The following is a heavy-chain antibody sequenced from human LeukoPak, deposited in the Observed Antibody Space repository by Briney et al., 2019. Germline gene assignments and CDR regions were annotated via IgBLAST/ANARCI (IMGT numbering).Heavy chain of an antibody. J-gene: IGHJ4*02. V-gene: IGHV4-61*02. CDR1: GGSISSGSYY. CDR3: ARGSIVLWFGELLAPETPFDY. CDR2: IYTSGST. D-gene: IGHD3-10*01. Sequence: SETLSLTCTVSGGSISSGSYYWSWIRQPAGKGLEWIGRIYTSGSTNYNPSLKSRVTISVDTSKSQFSLKLSSVTAADTAVYYCARGSIVLWFGELLAPETPFDYWGQGTLVTVSS.